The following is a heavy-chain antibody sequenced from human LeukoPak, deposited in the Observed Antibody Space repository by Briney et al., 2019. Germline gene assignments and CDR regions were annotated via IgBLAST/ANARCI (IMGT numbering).Heavy chain of an antibody. CDR2: IIPIFGTA. J-gene: IGHJ4*02. Sequence: GASVKVSCKASGGSFSSYAISWVRQAPGQGLEWMGGIIPIFGTANYAQKFQGRVTITADESTSTAYMELSSLRSEDTAVYYCASGSKYYDSSGYYRAYLGRFDYWGQGILVTVSS. CDR3: ASGSKYYDSSGYYRAYLGRFDY. V-gene: IGHV1-69*13. D-gene: IGHD3-22*01. CDR1: GGSFSSYA.